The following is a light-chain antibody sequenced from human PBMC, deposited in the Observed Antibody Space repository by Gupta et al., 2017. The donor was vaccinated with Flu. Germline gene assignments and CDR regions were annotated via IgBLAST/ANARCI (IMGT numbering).Light chain of an antibody. CDR2: DVS. Sequence: QSALTQPASVAGSPGQSITISCSGTSSDVGGYNHVSCYQHHPGKPPKLLLYDVSNRPSGISNRFSGSKSGNTASLTISGIQPEDEADYYCSSYTISGTLVLFGGGTKLTVL. V-gene: IGLV2-14*01. CDR3: SSYTISGTLVL. CDR1: SSDVGGYNH. J-gene: IGLJ2*01.